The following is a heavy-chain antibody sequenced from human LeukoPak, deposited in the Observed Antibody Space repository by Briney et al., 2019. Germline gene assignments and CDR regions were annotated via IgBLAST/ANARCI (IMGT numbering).Heavy chain of an antibody. Sequence: GGSLRLSCAASGFMFSDYWMSWVRQAPGKGLEWVANINKDASTTAFVDSVKGRFTISRDNARNSLYLQMNSLRPEDTAVYYCARWLYSSAWYFDSWGQGTLVTVSS. CDR3: ARWLYSSAWYFDS. CDR1: GFMFSDYW. D-gene: IGHD6-19*01. CDR2: INKDASTT. J-gene: IGHJ4*02. V-gene: IGHV3-7*01.